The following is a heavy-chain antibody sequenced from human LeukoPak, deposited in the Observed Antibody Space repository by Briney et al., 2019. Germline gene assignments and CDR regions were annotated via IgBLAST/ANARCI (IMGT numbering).Heavy chain of an antibody. CDR1: GGSISSYY. J-gene: IGHJ4*02. Sequence: SETLSLTCTVSGGSISSYYWSWIRQPPGKGLEWIGYIYYSGSTNYNPTLKSRVTISVDTSKNQFSLKLSSVTAADTAVYYCARVELLGSSGWPFDYWGQGTLVTVSS. D-gene: IGHD6-19*01. CDR3: ARVELLGSSGWPFDY. CDR2: IYYSGST. V-gene: IGHV4-59*01.